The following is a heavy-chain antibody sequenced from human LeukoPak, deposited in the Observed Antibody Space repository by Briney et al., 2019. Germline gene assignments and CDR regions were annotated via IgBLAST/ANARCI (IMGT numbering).Heavy chain of an antibody. Sequence: GGSLRLSCSAAGFGISTYSMNWVRQAPGKGLEWGSPISSSGKYVYYGDSVKGRFTLSRDDAKNELYLQMNSLRAEDTALYYCARDRYDSSVGGMDVWGQGTTVTVSS. V-gene: IGHV3-21*06. CDR1: GFGISTYS. CDR3: ARDRYDSSVGGMDV. CDR2: ISSSGKYV. J-gene: IGHJ6*02. D-gene: IGHD6-6*01.